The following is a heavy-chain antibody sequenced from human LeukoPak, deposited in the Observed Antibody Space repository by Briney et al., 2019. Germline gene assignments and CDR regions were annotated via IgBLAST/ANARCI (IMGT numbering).Heavy chain of an antibody. CDR3: AREGLAVAGSSNFDY. CDR2: IKQDGSEK. J-gene: IGHJ4*02. D-gene: IGHD6-19*01. CDR1: GFTFSSYW. Sequence: GGSLRLSCAASGFTFSSYWMSWVRRAPGKGLEWVANIKQDGSEKYYVDSVKGRFTISRDNAKNSLYLQMNSLRAEDTAVYYCAREGLAVAGSSNFDYWGQGTLVTVSS. V-gene: IGHV3-7*01.